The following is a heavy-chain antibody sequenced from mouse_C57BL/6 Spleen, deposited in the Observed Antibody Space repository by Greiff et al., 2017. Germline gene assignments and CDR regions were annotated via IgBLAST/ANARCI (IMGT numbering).Heavy chain of an antibody. CDR2: IYPGDGDT. V-gene: IGHV1-82*01. D-gene: IGHD4-1*01. CDR1: GYAFSSSW. CDR3: ARISGTGGNFDY. J-gene: IGHJ2*01. Sequence: QVQLQQSGPELVKPGASVKISCKASGYAFSSSWMNWVKQRPGKGLEWIGRIYPGDGDTNYNGKFKGKATLTADKSSSTAYMQLSSLTSEDSAVYFCARISGTGGNFDYWGQGTTRTVSS.